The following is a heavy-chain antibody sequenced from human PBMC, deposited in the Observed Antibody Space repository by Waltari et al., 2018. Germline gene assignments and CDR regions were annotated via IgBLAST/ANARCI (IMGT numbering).Heavy chain of an antibody. V-gene: IGHV4-39*01. CDR1: GGSISSRRYY. Sequence: QLQLQVPGPGLVNPPDTLSPTLTVSGGSISSRRYYWGWIGQPPGKGLEWIGSNYYSGSSYYNPSLKSRVTISVDTSKNQFSLKLSSETAAETAVYYCASAGTGCAFDIWGQGTMVTVSS. J-gene: IGHJ3*02. D-gene: IGHD1-1*01. CDR2: NYYSGSS. CDR3: ASAGTGCAFDI.